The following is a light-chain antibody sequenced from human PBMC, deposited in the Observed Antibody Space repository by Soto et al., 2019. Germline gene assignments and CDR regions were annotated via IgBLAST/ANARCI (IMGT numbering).Light chain of an antibody. CDR3: SSYAGSNNLGV. J-gene: IGLJ1*01. CDR2: EVS. Sequence: ALTQPPSASGSPGQSVTISCTGTSSDVGGYNYVSWYQQHPGKAPKLMIYEVSKRPSGVPDRFSASKSGNTASLTVSGLQAEDEADYYCSSYAGSNNLGVFGTGTRSPS. V-gene: IGLV2-8*01. CDR1: SSDVGGYNY.